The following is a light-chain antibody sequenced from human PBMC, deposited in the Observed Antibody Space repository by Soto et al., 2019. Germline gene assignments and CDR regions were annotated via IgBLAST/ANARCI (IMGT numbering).Light chain of an antibody. CDR2: DTT. Sequence: QAVVTQEPSLTVSPGGTVTLTCGSSTGAVTNGHYPYWFQQKPGQAPRTLIYDTTNRHSRTPARFSGSLLGGKAALTLPGAQPEDEAEYYCLLSYNGPYVFGTGTKVTVL. V-gene: IGLV7-46*01. CDR3: LLSYNGPYV. J-gene: IGLJ1*01. CDR1: TGAVTNGHY.